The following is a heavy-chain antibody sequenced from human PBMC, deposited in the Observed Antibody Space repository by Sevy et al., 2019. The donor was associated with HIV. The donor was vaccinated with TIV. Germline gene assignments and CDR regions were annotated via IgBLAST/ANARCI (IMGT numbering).Heavy chain of an antibody. CDR3: AKAVYASKVVVTNGFDY. CDR1: GFTFSSYW. Sequence: GGSLRLSCAASGFTFSSYWMHWVRQAPGKGLVWVSRINSDGSSTSYADSVKGRFTISRDNAKNTLYLQMNSLRAEDTAVYYCAKAVYASKVVVTNGFDYWGQGTLVTVSS. V-gene: IGHV3-74*01. D-gene: IGHD3-22*01. J-gene: IGHJ4*02. CDR2: INSDGSST.